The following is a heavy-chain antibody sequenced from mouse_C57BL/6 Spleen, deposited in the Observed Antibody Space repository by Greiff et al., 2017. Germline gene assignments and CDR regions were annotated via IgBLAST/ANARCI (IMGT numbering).Heavy chain of an antibody. D-gene: IGHD3-1*01. Sequence: QVQLQQPGAELVMPGASVKLSCKASGYTFTSYWMHWVKQRPGQGLEWIGEIYPSDSYTNYNQKFKGKSTLTVDKSSSTAYMQLSSLTSEDSAVYYCARSSSGYGFGDWGQGTLVTVSA. V-gene: IGHV1-69*01. CDR1: GYTFTSYW. CDR3: ARSSSGYGFGD. CDR2: IYPSDSYT. J-gene: IGHJ3*01.